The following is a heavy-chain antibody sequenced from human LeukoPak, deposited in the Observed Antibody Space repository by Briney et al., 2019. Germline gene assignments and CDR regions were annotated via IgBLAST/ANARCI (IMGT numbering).Heavy chain of an antibody. CDR3: ARHKADLDGFDV. V-gene: IGHV5-51*01. CDR1: GNTFSNLW. CDR2: ISPGDSDT. Sequence: TGESLKISCEASGNTFSNLWIAWVRQKPGKGLEYLGMISPGDSDTRYNPSFQGQVTISAGKSISTAFLQWSSLKASDTAMYFCARHKADLDGFDVWGPGTMVTVSS. J-gene: IGHJ3*01.